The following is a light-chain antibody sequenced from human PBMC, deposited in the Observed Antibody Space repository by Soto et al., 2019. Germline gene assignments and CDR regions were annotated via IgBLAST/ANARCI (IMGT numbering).Light chain of an antibody. Sequence: DIQMTQSPSTLSASVGDTVTITCRASQTLTSWLAWYQQKPGRAPKLLIYKPSSLAGGVPSRFSGGGSGTEFTLTINSLQPDDFATYCCQHYDNFQWTFGQGTKVEV. CDR1: QTLTSW. V-gene: IGKV1-5*03. J-gene: IGKJ1*01. CDR2: KPS. CDR3: QHYDNFQWT.